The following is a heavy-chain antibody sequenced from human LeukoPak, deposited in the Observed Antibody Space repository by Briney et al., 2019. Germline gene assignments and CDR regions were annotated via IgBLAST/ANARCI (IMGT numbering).Heavy chain of an antibody. CDR3: TRDRTEIGNDC. CDR1: GYTFTSYD. CDR2: INTNTGQP. D-gene: IGHD5-24*01. J-gene: IGHJ4*02. V-gene: IGHV7-4-1*02. Sequence: ASVKVSCKASGYTFTSYDINWVRQATGQGLEWMGRINTNTGQPTYVRGFTGRFVFSLDSSVSTAYLQISSLEAADTAVYYCTRDRTEIGNDCWGQGTLITVSS.